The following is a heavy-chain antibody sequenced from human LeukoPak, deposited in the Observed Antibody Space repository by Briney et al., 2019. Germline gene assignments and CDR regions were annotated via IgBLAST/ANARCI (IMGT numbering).Heavy chain of an antibody. V-gene: IGHV1-8*03. CDR1: GYTFTSYD. Sequence: ASVKVSCKASGYTFTSYDINWVRQATGQGLEWMGWMNPNSGNTGYAQKFQGRVTITRNTSISTAYMELSSLRSEDTAVYYCATEEGDSGSYSSEYWGQGTLVTVSS. J-gene: IGHJ4*02. CDR2: MNPNSGNT. D-gene: IGHD1-26*01. CDR3: ATEEGDSGSYSSEY.